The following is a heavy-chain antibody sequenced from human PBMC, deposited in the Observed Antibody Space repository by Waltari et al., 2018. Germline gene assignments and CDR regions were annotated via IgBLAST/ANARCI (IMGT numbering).Heavy chain of an antibody. CDR1: GGSFRDYS. CDR2: INPSGVT. J-gene: IGHJ6*02. CDR3: VRAFMVTTFSALRYHDYYGMDV. V-gene: IGHV4-34*01. Sequence: QVQLQPRGARLLTPPETLSLTCAVYGGSFRDYSWSWVLPPPGKGLEWIGEINPSGVTNYNPSLKSRGTISVDTSKNQFSLRLSSVTAADTAVYYCVRAFMVTTFSALRYHDYYGMDVWGQGTAVTVSS. D-gene: IGHD4-17*01.